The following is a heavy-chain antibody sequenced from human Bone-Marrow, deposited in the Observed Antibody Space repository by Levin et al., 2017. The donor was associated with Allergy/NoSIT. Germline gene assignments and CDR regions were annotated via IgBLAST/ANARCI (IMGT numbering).Heavy chain of an antibody. Sequence: SCVASGFTFNTYAMCWVRQTAGQGLEWVAVISSGSGSLTYYADSVRGRFAISRDNSKNTVYLQMNSLRDEDTALYYCARRLITTTIGMDYWGQGTLVTVSP. CDR2: ISSGSGSLT. CDR1: GFTFNTYA. D-gene: IGHD3-16*01. J-gene: IGHJ4*02. CDR3: ARRLITTTIGMDY. V-gene: IGHV3-23*01.